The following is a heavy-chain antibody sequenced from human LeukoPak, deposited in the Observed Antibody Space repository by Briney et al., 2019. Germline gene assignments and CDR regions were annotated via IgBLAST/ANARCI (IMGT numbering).Heavy chain of an antibody. CDR3: AAGQVYCSSTSCYKGYYYYYMDV. Sequence: ASVKVSCKASGFTFTSSAMQWVRQARGQRLEWIGWIVVSSGNTNYAQKFQERVTITRDMSTSTAYMELSSLRSEDTAVYYCAAGQVYCSSTSCYKGYYYYYMDVWGKGTTVTVSS. D-gene: IGHD2-2*02. V-gene: IGHV1-58*02. CDR1: GFTFTSSA. J-gene: IGHJ6*03. CDR2: IVVSSGNT.